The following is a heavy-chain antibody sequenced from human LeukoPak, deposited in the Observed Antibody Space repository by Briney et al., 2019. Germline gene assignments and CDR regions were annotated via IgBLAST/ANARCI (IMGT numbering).Heavy chain of an antibody. CDR3: ARDSLNYGDYVDCYYGMDV. CDR2: IYTSGST. V-gene: IGHV4-4*07. D-gene: IGHD4-17*01. CDR1: GGSISSYY. J-gene: IGHJ6*02. Sequence: PSETLSLTCTVSGGSISSYYWSWIRQPAGKGLEWIGRIYTSGSTNYNPSLKSRVTMSVDTSKNQFSLKLSSVTAADTAVYYCARDSLNYGDYVDCYYGMDVWGQGTTVTVSS.